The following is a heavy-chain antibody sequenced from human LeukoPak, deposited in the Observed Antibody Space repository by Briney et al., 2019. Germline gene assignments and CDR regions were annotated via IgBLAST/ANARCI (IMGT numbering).Heavy chain of an antibody. D-gene: IGHD2-2*01. V-gene: IGHV3-15*01. CDR1: GFTFSNAW. J-gene: IGHJ6*03. CDR2: IKSKTDGGTA. Sequence: GGSLRLSCAASGFTFSNAWMSWVRQAPGKGLEWVGHIKSKTDGGTADYAAPVKGRFTLSRDDSKTTLYLQMNSLKTEDTAVYYCTTGVVLAANFYYYYMDVWGKGTTVTVSS. CDR3: TTGVVLAANFYYYYMDV.